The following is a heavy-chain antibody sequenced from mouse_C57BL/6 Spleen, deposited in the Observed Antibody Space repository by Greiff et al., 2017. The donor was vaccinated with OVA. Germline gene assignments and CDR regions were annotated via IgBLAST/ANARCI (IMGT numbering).Heavy chain of an antibody. CDR3: ARNYYGSSLYFDY. CDR2: ISSGSSTI. Sequence: DVKLVESGGGLVKPGGSLKLSCAASGFTFSDYGMHWVRQAPEKGLEWVAYISSGSSTIYYADTVKGRFTISRDNAKNTLFLQMTSLRSEDTAMYYFARNYYGSSLYFDYWGQGTTLTVSS. V-gene: IGHV5-17*01. CDR1: GFTFSDYG. J-gene: IGHJ2*01. D-gene: IGHD1-1*01.